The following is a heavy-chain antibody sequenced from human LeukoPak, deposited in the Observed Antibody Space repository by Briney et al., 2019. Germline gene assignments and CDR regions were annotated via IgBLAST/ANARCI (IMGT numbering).Heavy chain of an antibody. V-gene: IGHV3-48*03. CDR2: ISSSGSTI. CDR1: GFTFSSYE. CDR3: AREAPQAYGMDV. J-gene: IGHJ6*04. Sequence: PGGSLRLSCAASGFTFSSYEMNWVRQAPGKGLEWVSHISSSGSTIYYADSVKGRFTISRDNAKNSLYLQMNSLRAEDTAVYYCAREAPQAYGMDVWGKGTTVTVSS.